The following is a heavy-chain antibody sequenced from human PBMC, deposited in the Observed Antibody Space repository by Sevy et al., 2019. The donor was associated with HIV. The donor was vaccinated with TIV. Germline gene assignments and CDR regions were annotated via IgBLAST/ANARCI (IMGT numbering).Heavy chain of an antibody. CDR2: IYSGGTK. CDR3: ARDSSSTWEAGYYGMAV. Sequence: GGSLRLSCAASGFTVSSDYMTWVRQAPGKGLEWVSVIYSGGTKYYADSVKGRFTISSANSKKTEYLQTNSLRAEDTAVYYCARDSSSTWEAGYYGMAVWGQGTTVTVSS. D-gene: IGHD6-13*01. V-gene: IGHV3-66*01. J-gene: IGHJ6*02. CDR1: GFTVSSDY.